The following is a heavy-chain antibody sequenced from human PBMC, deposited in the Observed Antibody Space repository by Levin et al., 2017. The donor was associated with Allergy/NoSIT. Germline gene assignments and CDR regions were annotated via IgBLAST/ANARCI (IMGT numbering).Heavy chain of an antibody. CDR2: IWYDGSNK. CDR1: GFTFSSYG. V-gene: IGHV3-33*01. CDR3: ARDHRRPEITHYYMDV. Sequence: GGSLRLSCAASGFTFSSYGMHWVRQAPGKGLEWVAVIWYDGSNKYYADSVKGRFTISRDNSKNTLYLQMNSLRAEDTAVYYCARDHRRPEITHYYMDVWGKGTTVTVSS. J-gene: IGHJ6*03. D-gene: IGHD1-14*01.